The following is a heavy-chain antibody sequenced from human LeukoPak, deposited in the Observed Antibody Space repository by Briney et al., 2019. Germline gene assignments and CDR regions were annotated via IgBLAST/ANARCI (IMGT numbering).Heavy chain of an antibody. J-gene: IGHJ6*03. D-gene: IGHD5-18*01. CDR1: GGSFSGYY. CDR2: INHSGST. CDR3: ARGGASYGYYYYYYYYMDV. V-gene: IGHV4-34*01. Sequence: NPSETLSLTCAVYGGSFSGYYWSWIRQPPGKGLEWIGEINHSGSTNYNPSLKSRVTISVDTSKNQFSLKLSSVTAADTAVYYCARGGASYGYYYYYYYYMDVWGKGTTVTVSS.